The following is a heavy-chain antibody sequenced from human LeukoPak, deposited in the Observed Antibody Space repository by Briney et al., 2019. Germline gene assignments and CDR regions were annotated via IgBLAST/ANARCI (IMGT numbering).Heavy chain of an antibody. CDR2: ISAYNGNT. D-gene: IGHD2-2*02. CDR3: AELYCSSTSCYNHWFDP. J-gene: IGHJ5*02. Sequence: AASVKVSCKASGYTFTSYGISWVRQAPGQGLEWMGWISAYNGNTNYAQKLQGRVTMTTDTSTSTAYMELRSLRSDDTAVYYCAELYCSSTSCYNHWFDPWGQGTPVTVSS. CDR1: GYTFTSYG. V-gene: IGHV1-18*04.